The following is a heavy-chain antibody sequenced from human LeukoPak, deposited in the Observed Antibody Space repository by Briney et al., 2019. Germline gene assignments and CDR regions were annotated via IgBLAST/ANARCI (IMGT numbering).Heavy chain of an antibody. CDR3: ARADYYYYMDD. J-gene: IGHJ6*03. Sequence: PSETLSLTCTVSGGSISSYYWSWIRQPPGKGLEWIGYIYYSGSTTYSPSLKSRVTMSVDTSKNQFSLKLSSVTAADTAVYYCARADYYYYMDDWGEGTTDTVSS. V-gene: IGHV4-59*12. CDR1: GGSISSYY. CDR2: IYYSGST.